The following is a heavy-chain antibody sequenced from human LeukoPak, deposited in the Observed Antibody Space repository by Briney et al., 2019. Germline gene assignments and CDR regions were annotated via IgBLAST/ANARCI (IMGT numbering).Heavy chain of an antibody. CDR1: RFTFSSYW. CDR2: IKQDGSEK. CDR3: AGADYYDSSGYSYPGIFDY. V-gene: IGHV3-7*03. J-gene: IGHJ4*02. Sequence: GGSLRLSCAASRFTFSSYWMSWVRQAPGKGLEWVANIKQDGSEKYYVDSVKGRFTISRDNVKNSLYLQMNSLRAEDTAVYYCAGADYYDSSGYSYPGIFDYWGQGTLVTVSS. D-gene: IGHD3-22*01.